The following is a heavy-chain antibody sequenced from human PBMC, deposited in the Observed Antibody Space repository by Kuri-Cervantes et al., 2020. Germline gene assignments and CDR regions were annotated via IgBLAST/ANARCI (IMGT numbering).Heavy chain of an antibody. D-gene: IGHD3-10*01. CDR1: GFTFSNYW. J-gene: IGHJ6*02. Sequence: GGSLRLSCAASGFTFSNYWMSWVRQAPGKGLEWVANIKQDGSEKYYVDSVKGRFTISRDNSKNTLYLQMNSLRAEDTAVYYCARDDGSGTSYYYYGMDVWGQGTTVTVSS. V-gene: IGHV3-7*01. CDR3: ARDDGSGTSYYYYGMDV. CDR2: IKQDGSEK.